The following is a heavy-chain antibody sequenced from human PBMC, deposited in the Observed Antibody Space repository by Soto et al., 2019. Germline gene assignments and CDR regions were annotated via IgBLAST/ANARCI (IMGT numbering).Heavy chain of an antibody. V-gene: IGHV4-4*02. Sequence: SETLSLTCAVSGASISTNNWWSWVRQPPGRGLEWIGEVYHSGSTNCNPSLKSRVTISIDKSKNQFSLRLTSMTAADTAVYYCAVPGAGDFDYWSQGTLVTVSS. D-gene: IGHD6-13*01. CDR3: AVPGAGDFDY. CDR1: GASISTNNW. J-gene: IGHJ4*02. CDR2: VYHSGST.